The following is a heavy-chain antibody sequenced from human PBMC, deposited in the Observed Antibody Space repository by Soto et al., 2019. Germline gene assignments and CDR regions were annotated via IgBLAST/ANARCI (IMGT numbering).Heavy chain of an antibody. J-gene: IGHJ4*02. CDR2: ISGDGNDK. CDR3: VQGASTAHQPLDS. V-gene: IGHV3-30*03. Sequence: QVQLVGSGGGVVQPGRSLRLSCAASGFIFRNFGMHWVRRAPGKGLEWVATISGDGNDKYYPDSMKGRFTISRDNFNNTLYLQLNSLRPEDTAVYHCVQGASTAHQPLDSWGQGVLVTVSS. CDR1: GFIFRNFG. D-gene: IGHD1-26*01.